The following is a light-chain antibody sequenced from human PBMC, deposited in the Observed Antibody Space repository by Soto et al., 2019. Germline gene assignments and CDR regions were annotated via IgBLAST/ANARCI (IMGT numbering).Light chain of an antibody. CDR2: EGT. Sequence: QSALTQPASVSGSPGQSITISCTGTSSNVGSYDLVSWYQQHPGEAPKLMIYEGTKRPSGVSNRFSGSKSANTASLTISGLQPEDAADYHCSSYAGTNIGIFGGGTKLTVL. V-gene: IGLV2-14*02. CDR1: SSNVGSYDL. J-gene: IGLJ2*01. CDR3: SSYAGTNIGI.